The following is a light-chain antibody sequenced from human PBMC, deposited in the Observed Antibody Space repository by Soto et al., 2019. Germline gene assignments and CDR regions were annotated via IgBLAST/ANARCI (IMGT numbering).Light chain of an antibody. J-gene: IGLJ2*01. CDR2: DVN. V-gene: IGLV2-14*03. Sequence: QSALTQPASVSGSPGQSITISCTGTSSDVGGYNYVSWYQQHPGKAPKVMIYDVNKRPSGISNRFSGSKSGNTASLTISWLQVEDEADYYCSSYTSGSTRVVFGGGTKLTVL. CDR1: SSDVGGYNY. CDR3: SSYTSGSTRVV.